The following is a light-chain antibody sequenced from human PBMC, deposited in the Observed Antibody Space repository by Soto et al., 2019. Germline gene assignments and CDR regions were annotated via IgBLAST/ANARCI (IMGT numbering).Light chain of an antibody. CDR2: GAS. CDR3: QQCSEWPLIT. V-gene: IGKV3-15*01. Sequence: EIVMTQSPGPLSVSPGERATLSCRASESVDRYLAWYQQKPGQAPRLLIYGASTRATGVPARFSGSGSGTEVTLTSSSLQSEDFAVYFCQQCSEWPLITGGQGTRLEAK. CDR1: ESVDRY. J-gene: IGKJ5*01.